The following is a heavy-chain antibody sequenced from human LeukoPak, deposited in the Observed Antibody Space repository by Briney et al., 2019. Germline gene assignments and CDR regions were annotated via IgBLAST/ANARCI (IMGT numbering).Heavy chain of an antibody. V-gene: IGHV4-34*01. J-gene: IGHJ2*01. Sequence: SETLSLTCAVYGGSFSGYYWSWIRQPPGKGLEWIGEINHSGSTNYNPSLKSRVTISVDTSENQFSLKLSSVTAADTAVYYCARASRYFDWPIPYWYFDLWGRGTLVTVSS. CDR2: INHSGST. D-gene: IGHD3-9*01. CDR1: GGSFSGYY. CDR3: ARASRYFDWPIPYWYFDL.